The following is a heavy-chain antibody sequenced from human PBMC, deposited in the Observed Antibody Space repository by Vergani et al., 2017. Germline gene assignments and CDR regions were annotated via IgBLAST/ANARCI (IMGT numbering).Heavy chain of an antibody. D-gene: IGHD4-17*01. CDR3: VRRLGYCDWDGAFVV. CDR2: VYWNDDA. CDR1: GFPSTTGGEG. Sequence: QITLRESGPTLVKPTQTLTLTCTFSGFPSTTGGEGVGWIRQPPGRALEWLAFVYWNDDARYSPSLKSRATITKDTSKNEVILTMASVDPVDTATYYCVRRLGYCDWDGAFVVWGGGRMVAVSS. V-gene: IGHV2-5*01. J-gene: IGHJ3*01.